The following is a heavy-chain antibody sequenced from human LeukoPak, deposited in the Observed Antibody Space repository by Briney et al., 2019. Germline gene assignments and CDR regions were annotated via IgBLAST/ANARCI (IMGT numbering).Heavy chain of an antibody. V-gene: IGHV1-2*02. Sequence: ASVKVSCKASGYTFTGYYMHWVRQAPGQGLEWMGWINPNSGGTNYAQKFQGRVTMTRDTSISTAYMELSRLRSDDTAVYYCARIVAATSVESNFDYWGQGTLATVSS. CDR3: ARIVAATSVESNFDY. CDR2: INPNSGGT. J-gene: IGHJ4*02. CDR1: GYTFTGYY. D-gene: IGHD5-12*01.